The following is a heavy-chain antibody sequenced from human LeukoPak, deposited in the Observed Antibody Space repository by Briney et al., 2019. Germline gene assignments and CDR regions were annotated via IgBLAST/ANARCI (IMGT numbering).Heavy chain of an antibody. J-gene: IGHJ4*02. CDR1: GFTFRDYL. D-gene: IGHD1-14*01. CDR3: ARRNLFDY. V-gene: IGHV3-7*01. Sequence: GGSLRLSCVAYGFTFRDYLMTWVRQAPGKGLECVANIKYDGSDKYYVDSVKGRFTISRDNAKNSVYLQMNSLRVEDTAVYYCARRNLFDYWGQGTVVTVSS. CDR2: IKYDGSDK.